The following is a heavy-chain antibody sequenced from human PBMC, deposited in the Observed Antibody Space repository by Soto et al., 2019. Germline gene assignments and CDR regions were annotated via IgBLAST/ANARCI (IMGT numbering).Heavy chain of an antibody. V-gene: IGHV4-4*02. D-gene: IGHD3-22*01. J-gene: IGHJ3*02. CDR1: GGSISSSNW. Sequence: SETLSLTCAVSGGSISSSNWWSWVRQPPGKGLEWIGEIYHSGSTNYNPSLKSRVTISVDKSKNQFSLKLSSVTAADTAVYYCAREPGYYESSGYYTPPLGAFDIWGQGTMVTVSS. CDR3: AREPGYYESSGYYTPPLGAFDI. CDR2: IYHSGST.